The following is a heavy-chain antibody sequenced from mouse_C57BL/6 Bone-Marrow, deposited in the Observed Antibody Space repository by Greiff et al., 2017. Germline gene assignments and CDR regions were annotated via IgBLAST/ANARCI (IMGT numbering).Heavy chain of an antibody. D-gene: IGHD2-4*01. Sequence: QVQLQQPGAELVKPGASVKLSCKASGYTFTSYWMHWVKQRPGQGLEWIGMIHPNSGSTNYNEKFKSKATLTVDKSSSTAYMQLSSLTSEDSAVYYCARGDHDYGESWFAYWGQGTLVTVSA. V-gene: IGHV1-64*01. CDR1: GYTFTSYW. CDR3: ARGDHDYGESWFAY. CDR2: IHPNSGST. J-gene: IGHJ3*01.